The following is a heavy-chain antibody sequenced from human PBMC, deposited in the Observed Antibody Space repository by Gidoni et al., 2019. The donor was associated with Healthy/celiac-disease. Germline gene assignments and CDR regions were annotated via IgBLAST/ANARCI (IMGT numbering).Heavy chain of an antibody. Sequence: EVQLVESGGGLVKPGGSLRLSCAASGFTFSSYSMNWVRQAPGKGLEWVSSISSSSSYIYYADSVKGRFTISRDNAKNSLYLQMNSLRAEDTAVYYCARDVVVIAGDAFDIWGQGTMVTVSS. J-gene: IGHJ3*02. D-gene: IGHD2-21*01. V-gene: IGHV3-21*01. CDR1: GFTFSSYS. CDR2: ISSSSSYI. CDR3: ARDVVVIAGDAFDI.